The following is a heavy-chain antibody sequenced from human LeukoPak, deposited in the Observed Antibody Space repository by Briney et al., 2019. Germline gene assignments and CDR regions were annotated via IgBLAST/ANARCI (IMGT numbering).Heavy chain of an antibody. Sequence: ASVKVSCKASGYTFTSYGISWVRQAPGQGLEWXXXIIPILGIANYAQKFQGRVTITADKSTSTAYMELSSLRSEDTAVYYCARGRDSSSWTGYFDYWGQGTLVTVSS. V-gene: IGHV1-69*10. CDR3: ARGRDSSSWTGYFDY. D-gene: IGHD6-13*01. CDR2: IIPILGIA. J-gene: IGHJ4*02. CDR1: GYTFTSYG.